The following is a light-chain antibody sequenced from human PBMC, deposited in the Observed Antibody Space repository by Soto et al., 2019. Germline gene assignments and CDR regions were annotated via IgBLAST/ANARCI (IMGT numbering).Light chain of an antibody. J-gene: IGKJ1*01. V-gene: IGKV3-15*01. CDR2: GAS. Sequence: IVMTQSPATLSLSPGEKATLSCRASQSISNNFAWFQQKPGQVPRLLIYGASNRATGVSARFSGSGSGTEFTLTINRLEPEDFALYYCQQYGSSPPTFGQGTKVDIK. CDR1: QSISNN. CDR3: QQYGSSPPT.